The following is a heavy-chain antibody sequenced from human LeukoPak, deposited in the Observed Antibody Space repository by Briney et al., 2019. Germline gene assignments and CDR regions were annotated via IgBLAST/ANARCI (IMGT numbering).Heavy chain of an antibody. CDR3: ARLRGGIYSSRDAFDI. J-gene: IGHJ3*02. D-gene: IGHD6-19*01. Sequence: ASVKVSRKASGYTFTRNGIRWVRQAPGQGLEWVAWISPYNGDTTYAQELQGRVTVTTDAATGTAYMELRSLRSDDTAMYFCARLRGGIYSSRDAFDIWGQGTMVTVSS. V-gene: IGHV1-18*01. CDR2: ISPYNGDT. CDR1: GYTFTRNG.